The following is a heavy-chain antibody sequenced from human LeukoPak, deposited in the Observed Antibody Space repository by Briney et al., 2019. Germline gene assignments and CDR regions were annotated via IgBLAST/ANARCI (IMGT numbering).Heavy chain of an antibody. J-gene: IGHJ4*02. CDR2: FYSSGTT. V-gene: IGHV4-59*11. CDR3: ARVGDYYDSTGYYYSHDY. D-gene: IGHD3-22*01. Sequence: SEILSLTCTVSGGSISSHYWSWIRQPPGKGLEWIGYFYSSGTTKYNPSLKSRVTLSADTSKNQFSLKLSSVTAADTAVYFCARVGDYYDSTGYYYSHDYWGQGTLVTVSS. CDR1: GGSISSHY.